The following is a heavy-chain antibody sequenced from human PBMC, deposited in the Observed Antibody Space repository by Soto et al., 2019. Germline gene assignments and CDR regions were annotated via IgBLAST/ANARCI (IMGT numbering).Heavy chain of an antibody. CDR3: ARDGEEKAVAAMVY. V-gene: IGHV1-3*01. Sequence: QVQLVQSGAEVKKPGASVRVSCKASGYTITCCAMHWVRQAPGQRPEWMGWINAGDGDTKYSQNFQGRLTIIRDTSANTAYMELSSLRSEDTAVYYCARDGEEKAVAAMVYWGQGTLVTVSS. CDR1: GYTITCCA. D-gene: IGHD6-13*01. CDR2: INAGDGDT. J-gene: IGHJ4*02.